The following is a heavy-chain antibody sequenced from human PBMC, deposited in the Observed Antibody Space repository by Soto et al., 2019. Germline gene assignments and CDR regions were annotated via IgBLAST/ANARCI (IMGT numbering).Heavy chain of an antibody. CDR2: IYYSGST. CDR3: ARLRFGTVVTPEYYYGMDV. J-gene: IGHJ6*02. V-gene: IGHV4-59*12. Sequence: PSETLSLTCTVSGGSISSYYWSWIRQPPGKGLEWIGYIYYSGSTYYNPSLKSRVTISVDTSKNQFSLKLSSVTAADTAVYYCARLRFGTVVTPEYYYGMDVWGQGTTVTVSS. D-gene: IGHD4-4*01. CDR1: GGSISSYY.